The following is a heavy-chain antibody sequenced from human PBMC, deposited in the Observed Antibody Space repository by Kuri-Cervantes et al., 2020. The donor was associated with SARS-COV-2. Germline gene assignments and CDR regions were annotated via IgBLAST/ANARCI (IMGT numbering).Heavy chain of an antibody. Sequence: SETLSLTCTVSGGSISSSSYYWGWIRQPPGQGLEWLGYIYYSGGTKYNPSLESRVTITLDTSRNQFSLKLSSVTAADSAVYYCARSGYYSRGVTYYYMDVWDKGTTVTVSS. D-gene: IGHD3-22*01. V-gene: IGHV4-61*05. CDR1: GGSISSSSYY. J-gene: IGHJ6*03. CDR3: ARSGYYSRGVTYYYMDV. CDR2: IYYSGGT.